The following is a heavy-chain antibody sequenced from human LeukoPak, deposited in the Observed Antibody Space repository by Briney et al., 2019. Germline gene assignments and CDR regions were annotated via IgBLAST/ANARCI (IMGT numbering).Heavy chain of an antibody. CDR1: GGSFSGYY. D-gene: IGHD5-18*01. J-gene: IGHJ6*01. Sequence: SETLSLTCAVYGGSFSGYYWSWIRQPPGKGLEWIGEINHSGSTNYNPSLKSRVTMSVDTSKNQFSLQLSSVTAADTAVYYCARGPGMGGFGSPFGMDVLGQGNTV. CDR2: INHSGST. V-gene: IGHV4-34*01. CDR3: ARGPGMGGFGSPFGMDV.